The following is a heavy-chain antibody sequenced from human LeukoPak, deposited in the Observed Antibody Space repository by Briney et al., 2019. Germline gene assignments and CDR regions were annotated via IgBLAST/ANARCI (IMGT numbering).Heavy chain of an antibody. CDR3: ARLGRYGGTFFEH. J-gene: IGHJ4*02. CDR2: IYHSGST. D-gene: IGHD4-23*01. CDR1: GSSISSGYF. V-gene: IGHV4-38-2*02. Sequence: SETLSLTCTVSGSSISSGYFWGWIRQPPGKGLEWIGNIYHSGSTYYNPSLKSRLTISVDVSENQFFLRLSSVTAADTAVYYCARLGRYGGTFFEHWGQGTLVTVSS.